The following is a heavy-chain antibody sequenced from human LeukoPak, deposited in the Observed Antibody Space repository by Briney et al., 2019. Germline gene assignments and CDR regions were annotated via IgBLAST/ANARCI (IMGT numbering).Heavy chain of an antibody. V-gene: IGHV4-59*01. J-gene: IGHJ4*02. CDR2: IYYSGST. D-gene: IGHD2-2*01. CDR3: ARVSQDIVVVPAATFFDY. CDR1: GGSISGYY. Sequence: SETLSLTCTVSGGSISGYYWSWIRQPPGKGLEWIGYIYYSGSTNYNPSLKSRVTISVDTSKNQFSLKLSSVTAADTAVYYCARVSQDIVVVPAATFFDYWGQGTLVTVSS.